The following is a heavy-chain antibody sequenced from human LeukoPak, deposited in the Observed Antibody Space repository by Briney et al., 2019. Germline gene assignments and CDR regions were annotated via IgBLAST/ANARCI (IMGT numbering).Heavy chain of an antibody. V-gene: IGHV3-33*06. Sequence: PGGSLRLSCAASGFTFSSYGMHWVRQAPGKGLEWVAVIWYDGSNKYYADSVKGRFTISRDNSKNTLYLQMNSLRAEDTAVYYCAKDPSGYDEVNWFDPWGQGTLVTVSS. CDR3: AKDPSGYDEVNWFDP. CDR1: GFTFSSYG. J-gene: IGHJ5*02. CDR2: IWYDGSNK. D-gene: IGHD5-12*01.